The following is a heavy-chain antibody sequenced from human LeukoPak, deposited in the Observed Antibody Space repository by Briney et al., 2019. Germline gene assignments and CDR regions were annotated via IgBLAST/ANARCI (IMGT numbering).Heavy chain of an antibody. CDR1: GYIFTSFG. CDR2: ISGYNGNR. CDR3: ARGGRAVFKYYFDY. Sequence: ASVKVSCKASGYIFTSFGITWVRQAPGQGLEWMGWISGYNGNRNYTQKLQDRVIMTTDTSTSTAYMELRSLTSDDTAVYYCARGGRAVFKYYFDYWGQGTLVTVSS. D-gene: IGHD3-16*01. V-gene: IGHV1-18*01. J-gene: IGHJ4*02.